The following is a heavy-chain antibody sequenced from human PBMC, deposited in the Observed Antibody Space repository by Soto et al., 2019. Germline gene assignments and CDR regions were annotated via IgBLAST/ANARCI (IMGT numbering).Heavy chain of an antibody. CDR2: ISGSGGST. J-gene: IGHJ4*02. Sequence: GGSLRLSCTASGFTFSNYAMSWVRQAPGKGLEWVSAISGSGGSTYYADSVKGRFTISRDNSKNTLYLQMNSLRAEDTAVYYCAKENGYSSSWFEFDYWGQGTLVTVSS. CDR3: AKENGYSSSWFEFDY. V-gene: IGHV3-23*01. D-gene: IGHD6-13*01. CDR1: GFTFSNYA.